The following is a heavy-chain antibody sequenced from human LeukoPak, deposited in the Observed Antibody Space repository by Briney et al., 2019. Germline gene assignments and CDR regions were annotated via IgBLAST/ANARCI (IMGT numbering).Heavy chain of an antibody. V-gene: IGHV3-23*01. J-gene: IGHJ4*02. CDR3: ARDQRGYNRPVEY. D-gene: IGHD5-24*01. Sequence: PGGSLTLLCTVSVFRFSSYPVIWLRRARGKALDWLTAFSGRCSDIHYADSVRGRHPLSRDNYKNTLSVQMHSLRAEDRAVYYWARDQRGYNRPVEYWGQGTLVTVSS. CDR1: VFRFSSYP. CDR2: FSGRCSDI.